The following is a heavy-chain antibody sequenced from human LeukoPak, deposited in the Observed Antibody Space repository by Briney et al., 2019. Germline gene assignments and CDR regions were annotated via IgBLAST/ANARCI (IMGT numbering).Heavy chain of an antibody. CDR1: GFSFRSYE. Sequence: PGGSLRLSCSASGFSFRSYEMYWVRQAPGQGLECAAHINSLGNVIYYRDSVRGRFTISRDNAKNSLYPQMNSLRAEDTAIYYCARVGYWELRPLYLDYWGQGTLVTVSS. J-gene: IGHJ4*02. D-gene: IGHD1-7*01. CDR3: ARVGYWELRPLYLDY. CDR2: INSLGNVI. V-gene: IGHV3-48*03.